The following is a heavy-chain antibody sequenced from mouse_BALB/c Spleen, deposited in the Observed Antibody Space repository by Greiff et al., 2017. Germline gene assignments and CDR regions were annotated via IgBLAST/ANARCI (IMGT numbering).Heavy chain of an antibody. V-gene: IGHV1-14*01. CDR1: GYTFTSYV. CDR2: INPYNDGT. Sequence: VQLKQSGPELVKPGASVKMSCKASGYTFTSYVMHWVKQKPGQGLEWIGYINPYNDGTKYNEKFKGKATLTSDKSSSTAYMELSSLTSEDSAVYYCAKSWLRQDYAMDYWGQGTSVTVSS. CDR3: AKSWLRQDYAMDY. D-gene: IGHD2-2*01. J-gene: IGHJ4*01.